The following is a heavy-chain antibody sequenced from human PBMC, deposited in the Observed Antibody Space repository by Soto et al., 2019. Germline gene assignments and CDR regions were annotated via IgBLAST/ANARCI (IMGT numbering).Heavy chain of an antibody. CDR3: ATDSPLGAAWCPGF. D-gene: IGHD2-8*02. CDR1: GYRFDSYA. J-gene: IGHJ4*02. V-gene: IGHV1-3*04. Sequence: QVQLVQSGAELKKPGDSVKVSCKASGYRFDSYAIHWLRQAPGQGLEWMTWMSTETDGIKYSQKCQGRGTATRDTSASTAYMELGGLTSEDTAVYYCATDSPLGAAWCPGFWGQGTLVTVSS. CDR2: MSTETDGI.